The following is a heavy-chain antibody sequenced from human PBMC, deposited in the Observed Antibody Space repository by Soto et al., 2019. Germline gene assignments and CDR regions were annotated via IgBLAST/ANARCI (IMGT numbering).Heavy chain of an antibody. Sequence: GGSLRLSCAASGFSFSDYYMSWIRQAPGKGLEWVSLISTSGSSTDYADSVKGRFTISRDNAKNSLFLQMNSLIAEDMAVYYCANLAKNYYHYMDVWGKGTTVTVSS. CDR1: GFSFSDYY. V-gene: IGHV3-11*01. J-gene: IGHJ6*03. D-gene: IGHD1-26*01. CDR2: ISTSGSST. CDR3: ANLAKNYYHYMDV.